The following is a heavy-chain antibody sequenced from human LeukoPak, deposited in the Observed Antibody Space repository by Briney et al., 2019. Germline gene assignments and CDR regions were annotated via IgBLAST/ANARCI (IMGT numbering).Heavy chain of an antibody. V-gene: IGHV3-30*04. D-gene: IGHD3-3*01. CDR3: ARGLYYDFWSGYYGYYYMDV. J-gene: IGHJ6*03. CDR2: ISYDGSNK. Sequence: PGGTLRLSCAASGFTFSSYAMHWVRQAPGKGLEWVAVISYDGSNKYYADSVKGRFTISRDNSKNTLYLQMNSLRAEDTAVYYCARGLYYDFWSGYYGYYYMDVWGKGTTVTVSS. CDR1: GFTFSSYA.